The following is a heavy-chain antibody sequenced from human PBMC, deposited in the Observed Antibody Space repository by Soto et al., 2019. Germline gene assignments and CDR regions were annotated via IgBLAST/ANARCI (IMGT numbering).Heavy chain of an antibody. V-gene: IGHV4-34*01. J-gene: IGHJ4*02. CDR2: IDDRGSA. CDR3: ARRSSWFGESTN. D-gene: IGHD3-10*01. Sequence: PSETLSLTCAVSGASFSGYFWSWIRQPPGKGLEWVGEIDDRGSANYNPSLKSRVTISLDMSKTEFSLNVSSVTAADTAVYYCARRSSWFGESTNWGQGILVTVSS. CDR1: GASFSGYF.